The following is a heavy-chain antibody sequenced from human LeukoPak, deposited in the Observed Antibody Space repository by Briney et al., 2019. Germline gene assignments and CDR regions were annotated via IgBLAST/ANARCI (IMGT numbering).Heavy chain of an antibody. D-gene: IGHD6-13*01. Sequence: SQTLSLTCTVSGGSISSGGYYWSWIRQHPGKGLEWIGYIYYSGSTYYNPSLKSRVTISVDTSKNQFSLKLSSVTAADTAVYYCAREGAAAGIDYWAREPWSPSPQ. J-gene: IGHJ4*02. CDR2: IYYSGST. CDR1: GGSISSGGYY. V-gene: IGHV4-31*03. CDR3: AREGAAAGIDY.